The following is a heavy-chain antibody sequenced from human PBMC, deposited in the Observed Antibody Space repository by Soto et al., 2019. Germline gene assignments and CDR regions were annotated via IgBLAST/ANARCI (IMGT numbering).Heavy chain of an antibody. D-gene: IGHD6-25*01. CDR1: GGSVSSGGYS. Sequence: QLQLQESVSGLVKPSQTLSLTCAVSGGSVSSGGYSWSGIRQPPGKGLERIGYIYHSGSSYYNPYRTSKVTIYVDSYNNQLSLKLSSVTAADTAVYYCARVEAGAFDIWGQGTMVTVSS. V-gene: IGHV4-30-2*01. CDR2: IYHSGSS. CDR3: ARVEAGAFDI. J-gene: IGHJ3*02.